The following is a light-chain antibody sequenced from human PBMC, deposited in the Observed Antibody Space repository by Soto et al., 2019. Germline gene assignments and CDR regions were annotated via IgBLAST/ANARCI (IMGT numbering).Light chain of an antibody. CDR3: SSYAGSSNV. CDR2: EVN. J-gene: IGLJ1*01. Sequence: QYVLTQPPSASGSPGQSVAISCTGTSSDVGGYNYVSWYQQHPGKAPKLMIYEVNKRPSGVPDRFSGSKSGNTASLTVSGLQAEDEADYYCSSYAGSSNVFGTGTKVTAL. CDR1: SSDVGGYNY. V-gene: IGLV2-8*01.